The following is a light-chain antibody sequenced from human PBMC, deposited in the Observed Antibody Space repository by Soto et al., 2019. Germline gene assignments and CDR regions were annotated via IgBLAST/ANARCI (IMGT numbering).Light chain of an antibody. V-gene: IGKV3-15*01. CDR2: GAS. CDR3: QQYNNSTWT. CDR1: QSVSRN. J-gene: IGKJ1*01. Sequence: EIVMTQAPATLSVSPGERSTLSCRASQSVSRNLAWYQQKPGQAPRLLIYGASTRATGIPARFSGSGSGTEFTLTISSLKSEDFAVYYCQQYNNSTWTFGHGTKVDIK.